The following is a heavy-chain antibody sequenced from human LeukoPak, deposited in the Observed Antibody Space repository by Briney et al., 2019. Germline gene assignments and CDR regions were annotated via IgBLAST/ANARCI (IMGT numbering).Heavy chain of an antibody. Sequence: GASVKVSCMASGGTFSSYAISGVRQAPGQGLEWIGGIIPIFGTANSAQKFQGRVTITADESTTTAYMELSSLRSEDTAVYYCARSIAAGDFAYWGQGTLVTVSS. CDR1: GGTFSSYA. CDR3: ARSIAAGDFAY. J-gene: IGHJ4*02. V-gene: IGHV1-69*13. D-gene: IGHD6-13*01. CDR2: IIPIFGTA.